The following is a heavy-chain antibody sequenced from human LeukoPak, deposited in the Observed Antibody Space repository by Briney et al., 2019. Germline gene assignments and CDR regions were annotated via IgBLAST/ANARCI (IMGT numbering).Heavy chain of an antibody. CDR3: ARLGYTNADY. CDR2: IYGGGDT. V-gene: IGHV3-53*01. J-gene: IGHJ4*02. CDR1: GFTFDDYA. Sequence: GRSLRLSCAASGFTFDDYAMHWVRQAPGQGLEWVSLIYGGGDTNYPDSMKGRFTISRDNSKNTVYLEMSSLRAEDTAVYYCARLGYTNADYWGQGTLVTVSS. D-gene: IGHD3-16*02.